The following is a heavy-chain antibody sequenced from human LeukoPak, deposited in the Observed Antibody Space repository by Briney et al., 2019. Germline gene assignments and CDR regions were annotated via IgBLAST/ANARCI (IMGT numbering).Heavy chain of an antibody. J-gene: IGHJ6*04. CDR3: AELGITMIGGV. V-gene: IGHV3-30*04. D-gene: IGHD3-10*02. Sequence: PGGSLRLSCAASGFNFNTYAMKRVRQAPGKGLEWLAVVLFDGSDQYYADSVQGRFTISRDNAKNSLYLQMNSLRAEDTAVYYCAELGITMIGGVWGKGTTVTISS. CDR2: VLFDGSDQ. CDR1: GFNFNTYA.